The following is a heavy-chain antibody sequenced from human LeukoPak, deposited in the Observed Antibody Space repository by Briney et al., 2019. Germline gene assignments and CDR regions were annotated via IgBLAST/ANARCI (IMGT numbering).Heavy chain of an antibody. D-gene: IGHD3-9*01. CDR1: GFTFSDYY. Sequence: PGGSLRLSCAASGFTFSDYYMSWIRQAPGKGLEWVSYISSSSSYTNYADSVKGRFTISRDNAKNSLYLQMNSLRAEDTAVYYCAGFYDILPVYNAYWGQGPLLTASS. V-gene: IGHV3-11*06. CDR3: AGFYDILPVYNAY. CDR2: ISSSSSYT. J-gene: IGHJ4*02.